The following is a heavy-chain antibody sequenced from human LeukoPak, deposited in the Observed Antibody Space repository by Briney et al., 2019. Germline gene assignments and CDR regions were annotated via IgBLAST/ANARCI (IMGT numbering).Heavy chain of an antibody. CDR2: IYYSGST. Sequence: PSETLSLTCTVSGGSISSYYWSWIRQPPGKGLEWIGYIYYSGSTNYNPSLKSRVTISVDTSKNQFSLKLSSVTAADTAVYYCATGVWFGEFYFDYWGQGTLVAVSS. CDR3: ATGVWFGEFYFDY. V-gene: IGHV4-59*12. D-gene: IGHD3-10*01. J-gene: IGHJ4*02. CDR1: GGSISSYY.